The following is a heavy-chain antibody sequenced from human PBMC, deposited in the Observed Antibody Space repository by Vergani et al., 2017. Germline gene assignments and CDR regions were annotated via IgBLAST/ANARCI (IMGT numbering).Heavy chain of an antibody. J-gene: IGHJ2*01. CDR2: MYYSGNT. CDR3: ARDGNGDYGNWYFDL. CDR1: GGSISSSSYY. V-gene: IGHV4-39*07. Sequence: QLQLEESGPGLVKPSETLSLTCSVSGGSISSSSYYLGWIRQPPGKGLEWIGSMYYSGNTYYNPSLKSRVTISVDTSKNQFSLKLSSVTAADTAVYYCARDGNGDYGNWYFDLWGRGTLVTVSS. D-gene: IGHD4-17*01.